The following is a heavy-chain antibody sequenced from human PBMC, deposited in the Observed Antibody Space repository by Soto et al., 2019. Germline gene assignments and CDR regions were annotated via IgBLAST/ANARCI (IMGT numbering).Heavy chain of an antibody. J-gene: IGHJ4*02. CDR2: IKSKTDGGTT. V-gene: IGHV3-15*01. D-gene: IGHD1-26*01. CDR1: GFTFSNAW. Sequence: GGSLRLSCAASGFTFSNAWMSWVRQAPGKGLEWVGRIKSKTDGGTTDYAAPVKGRSTISRDNAKNSLYLQMNSLRAEDTAVYYCARSGGLVGATDYWGQGTLVTVSS. CDR3: ARSGGLVGATDY.